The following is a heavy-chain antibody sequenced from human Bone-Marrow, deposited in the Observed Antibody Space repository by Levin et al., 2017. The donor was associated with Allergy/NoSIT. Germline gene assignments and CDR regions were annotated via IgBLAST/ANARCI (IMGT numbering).Heavy chain of an antibody. CDR1: GGTFSSYA. CDR3: ARDPLNYYGSGSYYNAFDI. J-gene: IGHJ3*02. CDR2: IIPIFGTA. V-gene: IGHV1-69*13. Sequence: ASVKVSCKASGGTFSSYAISWVRQAPGQGLEWMGGIIPIFGTANYAQKFQGRVTITADESTSTAYMELSSLRSEDTAVYYCARDPLNYYGSGSYYNAFDIWGQGTMVTVSS. D-gene: IGHD3-10*01.